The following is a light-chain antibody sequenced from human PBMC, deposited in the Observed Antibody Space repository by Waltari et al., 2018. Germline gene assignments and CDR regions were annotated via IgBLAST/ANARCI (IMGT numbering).Light chain of an antibody. CDR2: GNN. V-gene: IGLV1-40*01. J-gene: IGLJ3*02. CDR3: QSFDSSLSASV. CDR1: SSNFGAGYD. Sequence: QSVLTQPPSMSGAPGQKVTIPCTGGSSNFGAGYDVHWYQQFPGTAPKLLIFGNNCRAWGVPGRFSGARSGTSASLAIAGVQSEDEAVYYCQSFDSSLSASVFGGGTKLTVL.